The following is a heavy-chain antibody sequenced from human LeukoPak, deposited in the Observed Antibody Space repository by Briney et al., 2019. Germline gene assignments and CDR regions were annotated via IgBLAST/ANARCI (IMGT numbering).Heavy chain of an antibody. D-gene: IGHD3-10*01. Sequence: PGGSLRLSCAASGFTVSSNYMSWVRQAPGKGLEWVGFIRSKAYGGTTEYAASVKGRFTISRDDSKSIAYLQMNSLKTEDTAVYYCTSTQVWFGELLGDYYYMDVWGKGTTVTISS. J-gene: IGHJ6*03. CDR3: TSTQVWFGELLGDYYYMDV. V-gene: IGHV3-49*04. CDR1: GFTVSSNY. CDR2: IRSKAYGGTT.